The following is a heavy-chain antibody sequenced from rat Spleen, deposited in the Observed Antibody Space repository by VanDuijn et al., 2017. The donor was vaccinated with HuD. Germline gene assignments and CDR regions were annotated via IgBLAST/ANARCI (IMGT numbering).Heavy chain of an antibody. V-gene: IGHV5-22*01. Sequence: EVQLVESGGGLVQPGRSMKLSCAASGFTFSNYDMAWVRQAPTKGLEWVASISYDGSSTYYRDSVKGRFTISRDNAKSTLYLQMDSLRSEDTATYYCARHSAAPVYVMDAWGQGASVTVSS. D-gene: IGHD3-1*01. CDR2: ISYDGSST. CDR3: ARHSAAPVYVMDA. J-gene: IGHJ4*01. CDR1: GFTFSNYD.